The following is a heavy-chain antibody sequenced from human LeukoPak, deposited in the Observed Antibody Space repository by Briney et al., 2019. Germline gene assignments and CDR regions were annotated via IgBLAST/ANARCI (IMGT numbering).Heavy chain of an antibody. CDR2: IWYDGSDK. J-gene: IGHJ4*02. CDR3: ARDPDSSGWYYFDY. CDR1: GFTFSSYV. Sequence: GGSLRLSCAASGFTFSSYVMHWVRQAPGKGLEWVAVIWYDGSDKYYADSVKGRFTISRDNSKNTLYLQMNSLRAEDTAVYYCARDPDSSGWYYFDYWGQGSLVTVSS. V-gene: IGHV3-33*01. D-gene: IGHD6-19*01.